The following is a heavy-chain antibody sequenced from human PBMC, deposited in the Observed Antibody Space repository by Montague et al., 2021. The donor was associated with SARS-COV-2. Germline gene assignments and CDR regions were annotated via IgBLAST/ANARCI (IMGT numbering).Heavy chain of an antibody. CDR2: IYHSGRT. CDR1: GGSISSSNW. D-gene: IGHD3-22*01. CDR3: AREPYYYDSSGYPYYYYYGMDV. J-gene: IGHJ6*02. Sequence: SETLSLTCAVSGGSISSSNWWSWVRQPPGKGLEWIGEIYHSGRTNYNPSLKSRVTISVDKSKNQFSLKLSSVTAADTAVYYCAREPYYYDSSGYPYYYYYGMDVWGQGTTVTVSS. V-gene: IGHV4-4*02.